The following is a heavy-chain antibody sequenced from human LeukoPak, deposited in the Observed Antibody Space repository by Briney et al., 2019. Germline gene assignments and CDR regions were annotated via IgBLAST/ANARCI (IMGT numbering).Heavy chain of an antibody. V-gene: IGHV3-66*01. CDR2: IYSDGST. Sequence: GGSLRLSCAASGFTVSSNYMSWVRQAPGKGLEWVSIIYSDGSTYYADSVKGRFTISRDNSKNTLYLQMNSLGAEDTAVYYCARVTFNYFGSGDAFDIWGQGTMVTVSS. J-gene: IGHJ3*02. D-gene: IGHD3-10*01. CDR3: ARVTFNYFGSGDAFDI. CDR1: GFTVSSNY.